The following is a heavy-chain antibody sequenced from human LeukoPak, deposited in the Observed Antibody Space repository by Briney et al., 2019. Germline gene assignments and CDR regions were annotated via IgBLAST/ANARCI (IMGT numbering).Heavy chain of an antibody. J-gene: IGHJ4*02. D-gene: IGHD1-26*01. CDR2: ISQDGTET. CDR1: GFNFNDYW. Sequence: PGGSLSLSCAASGFNFNDYWMTWVRQPPGKGLQWVARISQDGTETLYADSVKGRFTLSKDNADKSLYLQMNSLTTEDTAVYYCVRLWEFDYWGQGTLVTVSS. V-gene: IGHV3-7*01. CDR3: VRLWEFDY.